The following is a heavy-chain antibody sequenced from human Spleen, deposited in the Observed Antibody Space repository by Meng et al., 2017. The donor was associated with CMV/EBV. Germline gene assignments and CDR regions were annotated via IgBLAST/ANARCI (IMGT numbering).Heavy chain of an antibody. V-gene: IGHV3-30-3*01. J-gene: IGHJ4*02. CDR1: GFTFNSYA. CDR3: AKDPIQDGAGTYFDN. D-gene: IGHD3-10*01. CDR2: ISYDGSNK. Sequence: SGFTFNSYAMHWARQAPGKGLEWVAVISYDGSNKYYAGSVKGRFTISRDNSKNTLYLQLSSLRGEDTGMFYCAKDPIQDGAGTYFDNWGQGTLVTVSS.